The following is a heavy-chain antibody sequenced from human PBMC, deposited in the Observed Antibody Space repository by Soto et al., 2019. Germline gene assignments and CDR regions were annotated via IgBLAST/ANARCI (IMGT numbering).Heavy chain of an antibody. CDR3: ARGPDYELIDD. D-gene: IGHD4-17*01. CDR2: IRQDGGEL. J-gene: IGHJ4*02. Sequence: EVQLVESGGGLVQPGGSLRLSCTASGFTFDNYYMYWVRQAPGKGLEWVANIRQDGGELYYVDSVKGRFTISRDNTRNSVYMQMTSLRDEDTAVYFCARGPDYELIDDWGQGTLVTVSS. V-gene: IGHV3-7*04. CDR1: GFTFDNYY.